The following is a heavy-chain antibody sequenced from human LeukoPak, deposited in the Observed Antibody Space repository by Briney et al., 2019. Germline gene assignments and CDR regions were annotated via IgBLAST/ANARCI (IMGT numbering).Heavy chain of an antibody. CDR1: GFSFSNSW. J-gene: IGHJ4*02. Sequence: PGGSLRLSCAVSGFSFSNSWMSWVRQAPGKGLEWVANINQDGTLTYYVDSMRGRFTISRDNAKSSLYLQMNSVRAEDTALCFCARVVGAHEVFDYWGQGTPVTVSS. CDR3: ARVVGAHEVFDY. D-gene: IGHD1-26*01. V-gene: IGHV3-7*01. CDR2: INQDGTLT.